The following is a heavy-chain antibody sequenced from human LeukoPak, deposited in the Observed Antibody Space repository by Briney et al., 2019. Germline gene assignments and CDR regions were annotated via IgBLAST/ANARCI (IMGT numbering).Heavy chain of an antibody. CDR2: IYYSGST. V-gene: IGHV4-59*01. CDR1: GSVMSSYY. D-gene: IGHD1-26*01. Sequence: SEALSLTCNVSGSVMSSYYWSWIRQPPGKGLEWIGYIYYSGSTNYNPSLKSRVTISVDTSKNQFSLKLSSVTAADTAVYYCARTRIVGGATNYYFDYWGQGTLVTVSS. CDR3: ARTRIVGGATNYYFDY. J-gene: IGHJ4*02.